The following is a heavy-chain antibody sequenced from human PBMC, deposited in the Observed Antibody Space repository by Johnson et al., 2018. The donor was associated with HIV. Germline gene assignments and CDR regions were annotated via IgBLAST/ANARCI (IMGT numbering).Heavy chain of an antibody. CDR1: GFAFSSYG. Sequence: QVQLVESGGGVVQPGRSLRLSCAASGFAFSSYGIHWVRQAPGKGLEWVAVISNDGSNKYYADSVKGRFTISRDNLKNTLYLQMNSLRYEDTAVYYCTTEAYDSSGYPDAFDIWGQGTMVTVSS. V-gene: IGHV3-30*03. J-gene: IGHJ3*02. CDR2: ISNDGSNK. CDR3: TTEAYDSSGYPDAFDI. D-gene: IGHD3-22*01.